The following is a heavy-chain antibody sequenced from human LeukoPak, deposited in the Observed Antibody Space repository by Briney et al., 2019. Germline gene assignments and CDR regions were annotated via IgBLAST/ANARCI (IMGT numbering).Heavy chain of an antibody. CDR3: ARGDCSGSICYSPMDV. J-gene: IGHJ6*03. CDR2: IYYSGST. CDR1: GYSISSGYY. D-gene: IGHD2-21*01. V-gene: IGHV4-38-2*02. Sequence: SETLSLTCTVSGYSISSGYYWGWIRQPPGKGLEWIGSIYYSGSTYYSPSLKSRVTISVDTSKNQFSLKLSSVTAADTAVYYCARGDCSGSICYSPMDVWGTGTTVTVSS.